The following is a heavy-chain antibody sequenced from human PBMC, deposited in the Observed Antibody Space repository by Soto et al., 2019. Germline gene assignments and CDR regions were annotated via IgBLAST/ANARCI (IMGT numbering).Heavy chain of an antibody. CDR3: ARDQVAVDGYYFDY. D-gene: IGHD6-19*01. V-gene: IGHV1-18*01. CDR2: ISGYNGNT. Sequence: QVQLVQSGAALKMPGASVKVSCKASGYTFSSYGVSWVRQAPGQGLEWMGWISGYNGNTRYTQKFQDRVTLTRDTSTSTAYMELRSLRSDDTAIYYCARDQVAVDGYYFDYWGQGTLVTVSS. J-gene: IGHJ4*02. CDR1: GYTFSSYG.